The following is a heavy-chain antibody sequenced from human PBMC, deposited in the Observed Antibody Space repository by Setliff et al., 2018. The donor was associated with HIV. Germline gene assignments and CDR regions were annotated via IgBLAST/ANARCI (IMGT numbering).Heavy chain of an antibody. Sequence: PSETLSLTCSVSGGSITRGSYYWTWIRQPAGKGLEWIGHAYTTGTTNYSPSLKSRVTISLDTSKNQVSLKLSSVTAADTAVYYCTRGPRGIGPRPDWLDSWGQGTQVTVSS. CDR2: AYTTGTT. CDR3: TRGPRGIGPRPDWLDS. D-gene: IGHD6-6*01. V-gene: IGHV4-61*09. J-gene: IGHJ5*01. CDR1: GGSITRGSYY.